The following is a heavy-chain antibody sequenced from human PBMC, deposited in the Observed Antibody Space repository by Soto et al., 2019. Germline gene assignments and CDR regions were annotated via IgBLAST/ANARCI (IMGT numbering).Heavy chain of an antibody. D-gene: IGHD4-17*01. CDR1: GFTFSSYA. CDR2: IKSKTDGGTT. CDR3: TTDYAATVVTGYYYYGMDV. V-gene: IGHV3-15*07. Sequence: NPGGSLRLSCAASGFTFSSYAMHWVRQAPGKGLEWVGRIKSKTDGGTTDYAAPVKGRFTISRDDSKNTLYLQMNSLKTEDTAVNYCTTDYAATVVTGYYYYGMDVWGQGTTVTVSS. J-gene: IGHJ6*02.